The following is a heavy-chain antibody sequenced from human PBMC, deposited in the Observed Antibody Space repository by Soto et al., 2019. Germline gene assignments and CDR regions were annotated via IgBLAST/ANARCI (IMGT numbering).Heavy chain of an antibody. CDR1: GYTFTSYG. CDR2: ISAYNGNT. CDR3: ARLITGTSYYYYYMDV. D-gene: IGHD1-7*01. J-gene: IGHJ6*03. V-gene: IGHV1-18*01. Sequence: ASVKVSCKASGYTFTSYGISWVRQAPGQGLEWMGWISAYNGNTNYAQKLQGRVTMTTDTSTSTAYMELRSLRSDDTAVYYCARLITGTSYYYYYMDVWGKGTTVTVSS.